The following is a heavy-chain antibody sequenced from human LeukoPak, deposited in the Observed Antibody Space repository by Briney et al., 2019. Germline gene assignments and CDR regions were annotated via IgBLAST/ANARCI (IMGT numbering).Heavy chain of an antibody. CDR3: ARELVDDAFDI. D-gene: IGHD2-15*01. Sequence: GGSLRLSCAASGFTVSSNYMSWARQAPGKGLVWVSVIYSGGSTYYADSVKGRFTISRDNSKNTLYLQMNSLRAEDTAVYYCARELVDDAFDIWGQGTMVTVSS. CDR1: GFTVSSNY. J-gene: IGHJ3*02. CDR2: IYSGGST. V-gene: IGHV3-66*01.